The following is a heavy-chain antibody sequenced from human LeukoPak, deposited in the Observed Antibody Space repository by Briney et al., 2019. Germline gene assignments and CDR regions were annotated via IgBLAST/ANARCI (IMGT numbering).Heavy chain of an antibody. CDR1: GYSFTSYW. D-gene: IGHD3-10*01. V-gene: IGHV5-51*01. J-gene: IGHJ4*02. CDR2: IYPGDSDT. Sequence: GESLKISCKGPGYSFTSYWIGWVRQMPGKGLEWMGIIYPGDSDTRYSPSFQGQVTISADKSISTAYLQWSSLKASDTAMYYCARPADGGRVRGVLPFFDYWGQGTLVTVSS. CDR3: ARPADGGRVRGVLPFFDY.